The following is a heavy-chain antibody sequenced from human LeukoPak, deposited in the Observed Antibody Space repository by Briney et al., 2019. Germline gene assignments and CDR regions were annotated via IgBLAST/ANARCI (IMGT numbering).Heavy chain of an antibody. D-gene: IGHD3-22*01. CDR1: GYTFTSSY. Sequence: ASVKVSCKASGYTFTSSYLHWVRQAPGQGLEWMGMIITSGGAATYAQNFQGRVTVTRDTSASTVYMELSSLTYEDTAIYYCAKDRITMIVVAPDAFDIWGQGTMVTVSS. CDR3: AKDRITMIVVAPDAFDI. V-gene: IGHV1-46*01. J-gene: IGHJ3*02. CDR2: IITSGGAA.